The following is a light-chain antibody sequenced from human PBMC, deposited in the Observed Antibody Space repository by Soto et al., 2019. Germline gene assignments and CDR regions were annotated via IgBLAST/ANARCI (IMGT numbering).Light chain of an antibody. CDR1: QRITTY. Sequence: DIQMTQSPSSLSASVGDRVTITCRASQRITTYLNWYQQKPGKAPRLLIYAATRLQSGVPSRFSGGGSGADFTLTVSSLQPEDFATYYCQHSYNTPHTFGQGTKVDIK. CDR3: QHSYNTPHT. V-gene: IGKV1-39*01. J-gene: IGKJ1*01. CDR2: AAT.